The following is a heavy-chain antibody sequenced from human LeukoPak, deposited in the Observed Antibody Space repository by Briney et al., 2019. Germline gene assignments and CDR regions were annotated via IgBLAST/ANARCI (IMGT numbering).Heavy chain of an antibody. Sequence: PGGSLRLSCAASGFTFNNYAMSWVRQAPGKGLEWVSVISGSGINTYYADSVKGRFTISRDGSNNTLSLQMNSLRAEDTAVYYCASPLWDYWGQGILVTVSS. CDR3: ASPLWDY. CDR2: ISGSGINT. V-gene: IGHV3-23*01. J-gene: IGHJ4*02. D-gene: IGHD3-10*01. CDR1: GFTFNNYA.